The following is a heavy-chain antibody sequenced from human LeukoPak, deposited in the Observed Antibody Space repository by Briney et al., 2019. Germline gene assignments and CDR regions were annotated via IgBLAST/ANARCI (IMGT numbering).Heavy chain of an antibody. CDR3: ARTYIVGATGRDLYYGMDV. CDR2: IYTSGST. CDR1: GGSISSGSYY. D-gene: IGHD1-26*01. J-gene: IGHJ6*02. Sequence: PSQTLSLTCTVSGGSISSGSYYWRWIRQPAGKGLEWIGRIYTSGSTNYNPSLKSRVTISVDTSKNQFSLKLSSVTAADTAVYYCARTYIVGATGRDLYYGMDVWGQGTTVTVSS. V-gene: IGHV4-61*02.